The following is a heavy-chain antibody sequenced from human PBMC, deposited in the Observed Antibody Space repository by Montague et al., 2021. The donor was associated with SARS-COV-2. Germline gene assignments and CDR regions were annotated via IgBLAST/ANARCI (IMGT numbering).Heavy chain of an antibody. Sequence: SETLSLTCAVSGGSISSSNWWSCVRQPPGKRLEWIGEIHNSGSNNYNPPLKSRVIILVDKYKNQSSMMLSSVTAADTAVYYCVNMDYYYYYGMDFWGQGTTVTVSS. J-gene: IGHJ6*02. CDR1: GGSISSSNW. V-gene: IGHV4-4*02. CDR2: IHNSGSN. CDR3: VNMDYYYYYGMDF. D-gene: IGHD3-10*01.